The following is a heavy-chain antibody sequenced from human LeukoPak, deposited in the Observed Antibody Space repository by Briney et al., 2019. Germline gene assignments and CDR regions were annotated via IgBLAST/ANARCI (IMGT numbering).Heavy chain of an antibody. CDR3: ARLEEVASA. J-gene: IGHJ5*02. V-gene: IGHV4-38-2*01. Sequence: PSETLSLTCAVSGYSISSGYYWGWIRQPPGEGLEWIGSIYHSGSTYYNPSLKSRVTISVDTSKNQFSLKLSSVTAADTAVYYCARLEEVASAWGQGTLVTVSS. CDR2: IYHSGST. CDR1: GYSISSGYY. D-gene: IGHD5-24*01.